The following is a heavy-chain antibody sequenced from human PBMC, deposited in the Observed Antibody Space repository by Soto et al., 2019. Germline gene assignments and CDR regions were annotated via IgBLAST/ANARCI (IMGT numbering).Heavy chain of an antibody. CDR1: VGSFSGYY. Sequence: SDTLDLTCAIEVGSFSGYYWSWIRQPPGKGLEWIGEINHSGSTNYNPSLKSRVTISVDTSKNQFSLKLSSVTAADTAVYYCARVPDRWGQG. V-gene: IGHV4-34*01. CDR3: ARVPDR. CDR2: INHSGST. D-gene: IGHD2-2*01. J-gene: IGHJ5*02.